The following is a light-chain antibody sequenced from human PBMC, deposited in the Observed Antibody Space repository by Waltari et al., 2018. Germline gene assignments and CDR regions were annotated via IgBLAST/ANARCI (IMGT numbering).Light chain of an antibody. V-gene: IGKV1-5*03. J-gene: IGKJ4*01. CDR2: KAS. CDR1: QSISNW. CDR3: HQYNSYSLLT. Sequence: DIQMTQSPSTLSASVGDRFTITCRASQSISNWLAWYQQKPGKAPKLLIYKASTLESGFPSGSSGSGSGAEFTLTISSLQPDDFSTYYCHQYNSYSLLTFGGGTKVEIK.